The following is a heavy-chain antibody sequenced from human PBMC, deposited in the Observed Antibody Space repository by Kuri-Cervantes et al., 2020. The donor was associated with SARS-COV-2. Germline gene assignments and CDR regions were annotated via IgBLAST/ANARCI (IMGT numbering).Heavy chain of an antibody. J-gene: IGHJ4*02. V-gene: IGHV3-74*01. D-gene: IGHD1-1*01. CDR1: GFTFSGHW. CDR3: VRDGDHWNFDY. Sequence: GESLTISCAASGFTFSGHWIHWVRQAPGKGLVWVSRINPDGSYTNNADSVKGRFTLSRDNAKNMLFLQMNSLRAEDTAAYYCVRDGDHWNFDYRGQGTRVTVSS. CDR2: INPDGSYT.